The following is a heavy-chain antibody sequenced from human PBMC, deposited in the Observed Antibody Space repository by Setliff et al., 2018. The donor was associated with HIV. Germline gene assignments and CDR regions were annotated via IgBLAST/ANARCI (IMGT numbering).Heavy chain of an antibody. J-gene: IGHJ4*02. Sequence: PSETLSLTCTVSGGSISGYYWSWIRQPPGKGLEWIGYIYTSGSTHYNPSLNSRVTISVDTSRNQFSLKLTSVTAADTALYFCARLGDSGYDFRGYFDYWGQGKLVTVSS. CDR1: GGSISGYY. CDR2: IYTSGST. D-gene: IGHD5-12*01. V-gene: IGHV4-4*08. CDR3: ARLGDSGYDFRGYFDY.